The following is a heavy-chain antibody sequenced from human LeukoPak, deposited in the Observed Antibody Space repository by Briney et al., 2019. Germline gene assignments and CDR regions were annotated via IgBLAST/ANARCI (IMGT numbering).Heavy chain of an antibody. Sequence: GGSLRLSCAASGFSFSSYSMNWVRQAPGKGLEWVSSITSSNNYIYYADSVKGRFTISRDNSKNTLYLQMNSLRAEDTAVYYCAKDLGSGWYPHDAFDIWGQGTMVTVSS. D-gene: IGHD6-19*01. J-gene: IGHJ3*02. CDR1: GFSFSSYS. CDR3: AKDLGSGWYPHDAFDI. V-gene: IGHV3-21*04. CDR2: ITSSNNYI.